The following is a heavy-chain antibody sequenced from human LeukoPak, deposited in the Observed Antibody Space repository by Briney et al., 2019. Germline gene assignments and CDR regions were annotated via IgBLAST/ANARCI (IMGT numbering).Heavy chain of an antibody. CDR1: GGTFSSYD. J-gene: IGHJ5*02. Sequence: ASVKVSCKASGGTFSSYDISWVRQAHGQGLEWMGRIIPILGIANYAQKLQGRVTITADKSTSTAYMELSSLRSEDRAVYYCARLTSSSAVWFDPWGQGTLVTVSS. CDR2: IIPILGIA. CDR3: ARLTSSSAVWFDP. V-gene: IGHV1-69*04. D-gene: IGHD6-13*01.